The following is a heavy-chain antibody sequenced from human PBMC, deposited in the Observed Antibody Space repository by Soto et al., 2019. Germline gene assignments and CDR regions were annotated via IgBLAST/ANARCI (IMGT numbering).Heavy chain of an antibody. J-gene: IGHJ6*02. Sequence: EVQLVESGGGEVHPGRSLRLSCGASGFNFDDYVMHWVRQVPVKGLEWVGHIKWDGNSIGYGGSVRGRFTISRDNAKNTLYLQMNSLRREDTALYYCARSWSGSTSGRVDVWGQGTTVTVSS. CDR1: GFNFDDYV. V-gene: IGHV3-9*01. CDR2: IKWDGNSI. D-gene: IGHD3-3*01. CDR3: ARSWSGSTSGRVDV.